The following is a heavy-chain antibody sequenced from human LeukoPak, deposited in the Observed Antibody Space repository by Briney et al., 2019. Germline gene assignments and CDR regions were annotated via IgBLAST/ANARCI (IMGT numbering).Heavy chain of an antibody. Sequence: PSETLSLTCAVYGGSFSGYYWSWIRQPPGKGLEWIGEINHSGSTNYNPSLKSRVTISVDTSKNQFSLKLSSVTAADTAVYYCARSVGPPYCSGGSCSRGSLDYWGQGTLVTVSS. V-gene: IGHV4-34*01. J-gene: IGHJ4*02. D-gene: IGHD2-15*01. CDR2: INHSGST. CDR3: ARSVGPPYCSGGSCSRGSLDY. CDR1: GGSFSGYY.